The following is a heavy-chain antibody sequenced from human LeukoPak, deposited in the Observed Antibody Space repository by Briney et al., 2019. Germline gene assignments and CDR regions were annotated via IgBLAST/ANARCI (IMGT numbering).Heavy chain of an antibody. CDR2: IYPGDSET. CDR1: GYRFTNYW. J-gene: IGHJ4*02. D-gene: IGHD1-26*01. CDR3: ARRRDLYSGSYYPFDY. V-gene: IGHV5-51*01. Sequence: KVGESLQISCKGSGYRFTNYWIGWVRQLPGKGLEWMGIIYPGDSETRYSPSFQGQVTISADKSISTAYLQWSSLKASDTAMYYCARRRDLYSGSYYPFDYWGQGTLVTVSS.